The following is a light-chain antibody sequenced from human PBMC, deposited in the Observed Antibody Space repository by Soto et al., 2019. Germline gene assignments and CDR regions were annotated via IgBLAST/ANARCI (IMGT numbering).Light chain of an antibody. J-gene: IGLJ1*01. V-gene: IGLV2-23*02. CDR3: CSYAGSNTLYV. Sequence: QSVLTQPASVSGSPGQSITISCTGASSDVGTYNLVSWYQQHPGKAPKLMIYEVSKRPSGVSNRFSGSKSGNTASLTISALQAEDEADYYCCSYAGSNTLYVFGTGTKVT. CDR2: EVS. CDR1: SSDVGTYNL.